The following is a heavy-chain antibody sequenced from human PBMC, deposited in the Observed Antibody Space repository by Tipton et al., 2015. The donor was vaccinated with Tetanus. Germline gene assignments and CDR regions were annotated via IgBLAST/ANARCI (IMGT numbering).Heavy chain of an antibody. CDR1: GFTFSSYG. CDR2: IWYDGSNK. J-gene: IGHJ4*02. D-gene: IGHD3-22*01. V-gene: IGHV3-33*01. CDR3: ARGGAYYDSSGYYYLLGY. Sequence: SLRLSCAASGFTFSSYGMHWVRQAPGKGLEWVAVIWYDGSNKYYADSVKGRFTISRDNSKNTLYLQMNSLRAEDTAVYYCARGGAYYDSSGYYYLLGYWGQGTLVTVSS.